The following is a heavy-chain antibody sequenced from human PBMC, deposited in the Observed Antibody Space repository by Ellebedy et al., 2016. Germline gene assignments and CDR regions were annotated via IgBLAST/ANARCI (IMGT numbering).Heavy chain of an antibody. J-gene: IGHJ6*02. CDR1: GYTFTGYY. CDR3: ASGRITMVRGVIPDYYYYGMDV. D-gene: IGHD3-10*01. Sequence: ASVKVSXXASGYTFTGYYMHWVRQAPGQGLEWMGWINPNSGGTNYAQKFQGRVTMTRDTSISTAYMELSRLRSDDTAVYYCASGRITMVRGVIPDYYYYGMDVWGQGTTVTVSS. CDR2: INPNSGGT. V-gene: IGHV1-2*02.